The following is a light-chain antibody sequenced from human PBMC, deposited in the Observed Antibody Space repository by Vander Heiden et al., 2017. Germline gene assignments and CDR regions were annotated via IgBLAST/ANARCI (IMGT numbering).Light chain of an antibody. CDR3: MQSILLPAFT. CDR1: QSLLHRDGKTY. J-gene: IGKJ5*01. CDR2: EVS. Sequence: DIVMTQTPLSLSATPGQPASISCKSSQSLLHRDGKTYWYWYLQKPGQSPQLLMYEVSNRFSGVPDRFSGSGSGTDFTLKISRVEAEDVGDYYCMQSILLPAFTFDQGTRLEIK. V-gene: IGKV2D-29*02.